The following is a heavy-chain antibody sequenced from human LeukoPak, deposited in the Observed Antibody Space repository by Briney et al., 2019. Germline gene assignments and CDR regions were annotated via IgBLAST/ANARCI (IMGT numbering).Heavy chain of an antibody. Sequence: PGGSLRLSCAASGFTFSSYGMHWVRQAPGKGLEWVAFIRYDGSNKYYADSVKGRFTISRDNSKNTLYLQMNSLKTEDTAVYYCTTDPFQDNYGSGSYDYWGQGTLVTVSS. CDR1: GFTFSSYG. J-gene: IGHJ4*02. CDR2: IRYDGSNK. D-gene: IGHD3-10*01. CDR3: TTDPFQDNYGSGSYDY. V-gene: IGHV3-30*02.